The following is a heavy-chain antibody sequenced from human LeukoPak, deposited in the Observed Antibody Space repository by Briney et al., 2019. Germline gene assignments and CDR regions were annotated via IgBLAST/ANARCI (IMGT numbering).Heavy chain of an antibody. CDR2: IIPIFGTA. Sequence: SVKVSCKASGYTFTSYGISWVRQAPGQGLEWMGGIIPIFGTANYAQKFQGRVTITTDESTSTAYMELSSLRSEDTAVYYCATGLDFWSGYYQSAQYFDYWGQGTLVTVSS. V-gene: IGHV1-69*05. CDR1: GYTFTSYG. D-gene: IGHD3-3*01. CDR3: ATGLDFWSGYYQSAQYFDY. J-gene: IGHJ4*02.